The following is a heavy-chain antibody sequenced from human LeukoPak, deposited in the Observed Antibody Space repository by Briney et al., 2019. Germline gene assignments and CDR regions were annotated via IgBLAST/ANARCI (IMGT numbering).Heavy chain of an antibody. CDR3: ARFLLGYCSSTSCHSDY. D-gene: IGHD2-2*01. CDR2: ISGYNGNT. CDR1: GYTFTTYG. Sequence: ASVKVSCKASGYTFTTYGISWVRQAPGQGLEWMGWISGYNGNTNYAQKLQGRVTMTTDTSTSTAYMELRSLRSDDTAVYYCARFLLGYCSSTSCHSDYWGQGTLVTVSS. V-gene: IGHV1-18*01. J-gene: IGHJ4*02.